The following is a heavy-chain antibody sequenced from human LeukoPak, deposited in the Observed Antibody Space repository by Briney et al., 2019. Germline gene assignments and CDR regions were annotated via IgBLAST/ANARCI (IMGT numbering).Heavy chain of an antibody. V-gene: IGHV1-18*01. CDR3: ARDRHYGGVSN. J-gene: IGHJ4*02. Sequence: ASVKVACKASGYTFTSYGISWVRQAPGQGLEWMGWISAYNGNTNYAQKLQGSVTMTTDTSTSTAYMELRSLRSDDTAVYYCARDRHYGGVSNWGQGTLVTVSS. CDR2: ISAYNGNT. CDR1: GYTFTSYG. D-gene: IGHD4-23*01.